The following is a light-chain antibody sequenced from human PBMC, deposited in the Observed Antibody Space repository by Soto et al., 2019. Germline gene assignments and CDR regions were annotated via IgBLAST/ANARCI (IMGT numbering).Light chain of an antibody. J-gene: IGLJ2*01. Sequence: SALTQPPSASGSPGQSVTISCTGTRSDVGGYNYVSWYQQHPGKAPKLMIYEVSKRPSGVPDRCSGSKSGNTASLTVSGLQAEDEADYYCSSYAGSNNFVVFGGGTKLTVL. CDR3: SSYAGSNNFVV. CDR2: EVS. CDR1: RSDVGGYNY. V-gene: IGLV2-8*01.